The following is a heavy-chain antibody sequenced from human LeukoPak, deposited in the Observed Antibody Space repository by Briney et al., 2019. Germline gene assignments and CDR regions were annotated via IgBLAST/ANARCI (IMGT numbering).Heavy chain of an antibody. V-gene: IGHV3-43*02. Sequence: GGSLRLSRAASGFTLDDYAMHWVRQAPGKGLEWVSLISGDGGSTYYADSVKGRFTISRDNSKNSLYLQMNSLRTEDTALYYCAKDHDYYDSSGYYYGVDYWGQGTLVTVSS. CDR1: GFTLDDYA. D-gene: IGHD3-22*01. J-gene: IGHJ4*02. CDR2: ISGDGGST. CDR3: AKDHDYYDSSGYYYGVDY.